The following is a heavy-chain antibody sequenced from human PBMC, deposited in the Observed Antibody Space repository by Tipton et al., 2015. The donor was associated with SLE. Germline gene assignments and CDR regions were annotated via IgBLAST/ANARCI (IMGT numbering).Heavy chain of an antibody. V-gene: IGHV4-4*07. J-gene: IGHJ4*02. Sequence: TLSLTCTVSGGSISSYYWSWIRQPAGKGLEWIGRIYTSGSTTYNPSLKSRVTMSVDTSKNQFSLKLSSVTAADTAVYYCARFYYYDSSGFPCYWGQGTLVTVSS. D-gene: IGHD3-22*01. CDR3: ARFYYYDSSGFPCY. CDR2: IYTSGST. CDR1: GGSISSYY.